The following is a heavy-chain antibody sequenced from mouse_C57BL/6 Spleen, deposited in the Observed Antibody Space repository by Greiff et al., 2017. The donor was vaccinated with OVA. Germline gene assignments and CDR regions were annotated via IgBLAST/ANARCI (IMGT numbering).Heavy chain of an antibody. CDR2: ISSGSSTI. J-gene: IGHJ3*01. V-gene: IGHV5-17*01. Sequence: EVKLQESGGGLVKPGGSLKLSCAASGFTFSDYGMHWVRQAPEKGLEWVAYISSGSSTIYYADTVKGRFTISRDNAKNTLFLQMTSLRSEDTAMYYCARPYYSNYDWFAYWGQGTLVTVSA. CDR3: ARPYYSNYDWFAY. D-gene: IGHD2-5*01. CDR1: GFTFSDYG.